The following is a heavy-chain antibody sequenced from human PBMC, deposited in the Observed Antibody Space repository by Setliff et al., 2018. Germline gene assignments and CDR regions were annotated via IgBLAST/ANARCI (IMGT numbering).Heavy chain of an antibody. CDR1: VYTFSNFG. V-gene: IGHV1-18*01. CDR2: ISASNGNT. D-gene: IGHD4-17*01. CDR3: ARDSPTVVTHIRAFEI. J-gene: IGHJ3*02. Sequence: GASVKVSCKASVYTFSNFGFSWVRQAPGQGLEWMGWISASNGNTNSAQKLQGRVTMTTDTSTSTANMELRSLRSDDTAVYYCARDSPTVVTHIRAFEIWGQGTMVTVSS.